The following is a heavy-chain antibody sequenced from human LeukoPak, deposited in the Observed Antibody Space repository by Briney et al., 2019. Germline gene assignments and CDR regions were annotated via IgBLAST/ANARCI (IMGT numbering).Heavy chain of an antibody. V-gene: IGHV3-53*01. CDR3: ARGGSYLSAFDI. CDR2: IYGGGSV. D-gene: IGHD1-26*01. Sequence: GGSLRLSCAASGFTARSNYMSWVRQAPGKGLEWVSIIYGGGSVFYADSVKGRFTISRDNSKNTLYLQMNSLRGEDAAVYYCARGGSYLSAFDIWGQGTMVTVSS. CDR1: GFTARSNY. J-gene: IGHJ3*02.